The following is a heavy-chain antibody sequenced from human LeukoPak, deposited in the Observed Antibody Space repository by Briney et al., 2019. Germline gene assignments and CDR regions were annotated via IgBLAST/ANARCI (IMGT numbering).Heavy chain of an antibody. CDR2: ISAANNP. CDR3: AMSVEMPPIPSFDF. V-gene: IGHV1-3*01. J-gene: IGHJ4*02. CDR1: GYIFTPHH. Sequence: ASVKVSCKTSGYIFTPHHIHWMRQAPGQGLELLGWISAANNPEYSQKFQGRVVITRDASATTSYLELNSLRSEDTAIYYCAMSVEMPPIPSFDFWGQGTLVTVSS. D-gene: IGHD5-24*01.